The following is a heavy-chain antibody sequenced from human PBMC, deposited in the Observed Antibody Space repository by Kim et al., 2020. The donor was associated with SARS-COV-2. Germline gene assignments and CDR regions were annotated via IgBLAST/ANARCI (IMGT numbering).Heavy chain of an antibody. CDR1: GFTFGDYA. V-gene: IGHV3-49*03. Sequence: GGSLRLSCTASGFTFGDYAMSWFRQAPGKGLEWVGFIRSKAYGGTTEYAASVKGRFTISRDDSKSIAYLQMNSLKTEDTAVYYCTRGPVITMIVVVIKGYFDYWGQGTLVTVSS. J-gene: IGHJ4*02. CDR3: TRGPVITMIVVVIKGYFDY. CDR2: IRSKAYGGTT. D-gene: IGHD3-22*01.